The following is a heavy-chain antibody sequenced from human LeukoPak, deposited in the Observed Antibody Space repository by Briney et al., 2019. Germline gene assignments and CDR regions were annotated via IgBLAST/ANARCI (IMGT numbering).Heavy chain of an antibody. J-gene: IGHJ1*01. D-gene: IGHD3-10*01. Sequence: GRSLRLSCAASGFTFSSYGMHWVRQAPGKGLEWVAVIWYDGSNKYYADSVKGRFTISRDNSKNTLYLQMNSLRAEDTAVYYCAKDRVRLRWGAEYFQHWGQGTLVTVSS. CDR1: GFTFSSYG. V-gene: IGHV3-33*06. CDR2: IWYDGSNK. CDR3: AKDRVRLRWGAEYFQH.